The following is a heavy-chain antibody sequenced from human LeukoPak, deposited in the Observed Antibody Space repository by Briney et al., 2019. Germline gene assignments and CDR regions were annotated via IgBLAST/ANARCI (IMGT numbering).Heavy chain of an antibody. J-gene: IGHJ3*02. CDR1: GFTFSTYW. D-gene: IGHD3-16*01. CDR2: IKEDGSEK. CDR3: VRGFDAYLGFDI. V-gene: IGHV3-7*04. Sequence: PGGSLRLSRAASGFTFSTYWMSWVRQAPGKGLEWVANIKEDGSEKNYVDSVKGRFTISRDNAKNSLYLQMSSLRAEDTAVYYCVRGFDAYLGFDIWGQGTVVTVSS.